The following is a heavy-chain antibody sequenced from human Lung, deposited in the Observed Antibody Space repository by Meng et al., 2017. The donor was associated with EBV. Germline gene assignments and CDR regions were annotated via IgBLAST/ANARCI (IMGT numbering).Heavy chain of an antibody. CDR3: ARDPSNTSGRYAYFDY. V-gene: IGHV1-18*01. D-gene: IGHD6-19*01. Sequence: QVHLVQSGTEVEKPGASVEVSCEASGYTFTHHGVSWIRQAPGQGLEWMGWISCYNGDTNYAQKLQGRVTMTTDTSTNTAYMDLRSLRSDDTAVYYCARDPSNTSGRYAYFDYWGQGTLVTVSS. CDR2: ISCYNGDT. CDR1: GYTFTHHG. J-gene: IGHJ4*02.